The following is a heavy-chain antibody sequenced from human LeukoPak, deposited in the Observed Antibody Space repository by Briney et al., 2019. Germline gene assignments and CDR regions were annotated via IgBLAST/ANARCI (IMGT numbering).Heavy chain of an antibody. CDR3: ARGGSYAPHYFDY. J-gene: IGHJ4*02. CDR2: IYTSGST. CDR1: GGSISSGSYY. D-gene: IGHD1-26*01. Sequence: PSQTLSLTCTVSGGSISSGSYYWSWIRQPAGKGLEWIGRIYTSGSTNHNPSLKSRVTISGDTSKNQFYLELNSVTAADTAVYYCARGGSYAPHYFDYWGQGTLVTVSS. V-gene: IGHV4-61*02.